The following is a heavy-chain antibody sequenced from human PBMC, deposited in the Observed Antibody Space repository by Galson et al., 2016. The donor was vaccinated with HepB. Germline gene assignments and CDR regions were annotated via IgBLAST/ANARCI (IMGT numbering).Heavy chain of an antibody. J-gene: IGHJ3*01. D-gene: IGHD1-26*01. CDR2: IYYSGST. CDR1: GDSISSRTYY. V-gene: IGHV4-39*01. CDR3: ARYDKWQLLLNAFDV. Sequence: SETLSLTCTVSGDSISSRTYYWGWLRQHPGKGLEWIGNIYYSGSTDYNPSLKSRVTISVDTSKNQLSLKVRSVTAADTALYYCARYDKWQLLLNAFDVWGQGTMVTVSS.